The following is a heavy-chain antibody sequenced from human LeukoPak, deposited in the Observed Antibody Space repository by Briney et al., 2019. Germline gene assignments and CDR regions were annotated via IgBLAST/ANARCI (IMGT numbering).Heavy chain of an antibody. D-gene: IGHD5-18*01. V-gene: IGHV4-59*01. CDR3: ARDLYSYGQYYYYGMDV. Sequence: SETLSLTCTVSGGSISSYYWSWIRQPPGKGLEWIGYIFYSGSTNYNPSLKSRVTISVDTSKNQFSLKLSSVTAADTAVYYCARDLYSYGQYYYYGMDVWGQGTTVTVSS. J-gene: IGHJ6*02. CDR2: IFYSGST. CDR1: GGSISSYY.